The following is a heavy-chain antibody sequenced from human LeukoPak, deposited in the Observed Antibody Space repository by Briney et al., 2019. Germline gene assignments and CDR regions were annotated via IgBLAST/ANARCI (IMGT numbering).Heavy chain of an antibody. CDR3: ARGGGHDY. CDR2: INPDSGGT. D-gene: IGHD3-16*01. CDR1: GYTFTGYY. V-gene: IGHV1-2*02. J-gene: IGHJ4*02. Sequence: ASVKVSCKASGYTFTGYYMHWVRQAPRQGLERMGWINPDSGGTNYAQKFQGRVTMTRDTSISTAYMELSSLRSEDTAVYYCARGGGHDYWGQGTLVTVSS.